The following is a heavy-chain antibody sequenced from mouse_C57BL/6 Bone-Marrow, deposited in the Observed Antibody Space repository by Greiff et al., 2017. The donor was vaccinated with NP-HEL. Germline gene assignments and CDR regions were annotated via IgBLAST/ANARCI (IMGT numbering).Heavy chain of an antibody. V-gene: IGHV1-7*01. J-gene: IGHJ4*01. CDR1: GYTFTSYW. D-gene: IGHD4-1*02. CDR3: ARYRASTGTRAMDY. CDR2: INPSSGYT. Sequence: QVHVTQSGAELATPGASVKLSCKASGYTFTSYWMHLVTQRPGPVLAWIGYINPSSGYTKYNQKFKDKATLTADKSSSTAYMQLSSLTYEDSAVYYCARYRASTGTRAMDYWGQGTSVTVSS.